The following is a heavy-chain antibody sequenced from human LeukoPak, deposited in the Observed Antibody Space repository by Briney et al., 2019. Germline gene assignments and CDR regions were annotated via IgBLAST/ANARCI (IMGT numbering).Heavy chain of an antibody. CDR1: GFTFTSSA. CDR3: AALPAYYYDSSGYSSRRGTGGDY. J-gene: IGHJ4*02. D-gene: IGHD3-22*01. Sequence: SVKVSCKASGFTFTSSAMQWVRQARGQRLEWIGWIVVGSGNTIYAQKFQERVTITRDMSTSTAYMELSSLRSEDTAVYYCAALPAYYYDSSGYSSRRGTGGDYWGQGTLVTVSS. V-gene: IGHV1-58*02. CDR2: IVVGSGNT.